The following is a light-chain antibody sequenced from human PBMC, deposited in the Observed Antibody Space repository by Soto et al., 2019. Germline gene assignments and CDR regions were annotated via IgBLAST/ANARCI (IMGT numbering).Light chain of an antibody. CDR1: QSVSSY. J-gene: IGKJ1*01. CDR3: QQRSNWPRGT. Sequence: EIVLTQSPATLSLSPGERAILSCRASQSVSSYLAWYQQKPGQAPRLLIYDASNRATGIPARFSGSGSGTDFTLTISSLEPEDFAVYYCQQRSNWPRGTFGQGTKVEIK. V-gene: IGKV3-11*01. CDR2: DAS.